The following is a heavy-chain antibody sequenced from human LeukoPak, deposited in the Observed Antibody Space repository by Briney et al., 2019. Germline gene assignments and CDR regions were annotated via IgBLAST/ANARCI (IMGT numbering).Heavy chain of an antibody. CDR3: ARATYYYDSSGYYAGI. J-gene: IGHJ4*02. CDR2: ISSSGSTI. V-gene: IGHV3-11*01. D-gene: IGHD3-22*01. CDR1: GFTFSDYY. Sequence: GGSLRLSCVASGFTFSDYYMSWIRQAPGKGLEWVSYISSSGSTIYYADSVKGRFTISRDNAKNSLYLQMNSLRAEDTAVYYCARATYYYDSSGYYAGIWGQGTLVTVSS.